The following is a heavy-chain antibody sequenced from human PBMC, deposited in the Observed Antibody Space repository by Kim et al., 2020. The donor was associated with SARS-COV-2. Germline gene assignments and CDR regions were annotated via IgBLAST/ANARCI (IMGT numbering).Heavy chain of an antibody. J-gene: IGHJ4*02. V-gene: IGHV3-23*01. D-gene: IGHD2-15*01. Sequence: YADSVKDRLTISRDNSKNTLYLDINGLRAEDTAVYYCAKRYVRGGGHFDYWGQGTLVTVSS. CDR3: AKRYVRGGGHFDY.